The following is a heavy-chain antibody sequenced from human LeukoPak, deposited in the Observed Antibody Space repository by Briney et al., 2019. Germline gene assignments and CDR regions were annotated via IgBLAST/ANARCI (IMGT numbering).Heavy chain of an antibody. CDR3: ARETYYGGNSAMVLDY. Sequence: GRSLRLSCAASGFTFSSYSMNWVRQAPGKGLEWVSSISSSSSYIYYADSVKGRFTISRDNAKNSLYLQMNSLRAEDTAVYYCARETYYGGNSAMVLDYWGQGTLVTVSS. D-gene: IGHD4-23*01. V-gene: IGHV3-21*01. J-gene: IGHJ4*02. CDR1: GFTFSSYS. CDR2: ISSSSSYI.